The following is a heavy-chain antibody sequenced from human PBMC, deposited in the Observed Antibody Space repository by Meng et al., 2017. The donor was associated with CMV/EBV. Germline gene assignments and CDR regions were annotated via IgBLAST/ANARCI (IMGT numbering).Heavy chain of an antibody. J-gene: IGHJ3*02. CDR2: INSDGSST. D-gene: IGHD6-19*01. CDR3: ARDGPNGIAVAGRDI. V-gene: IGHV3-74*01. CDR1: GFTFSSYW. Sequence: GGSLRLSCAASGFTFSSYWMHWVRQAPGKGLVWVSRINSDGSSTSYADSVKGRFTISRDNAKNTLYLQMNSLRAEDTAVYYCARDGPNGIAVAGRDIWGQGTMVTVSS.